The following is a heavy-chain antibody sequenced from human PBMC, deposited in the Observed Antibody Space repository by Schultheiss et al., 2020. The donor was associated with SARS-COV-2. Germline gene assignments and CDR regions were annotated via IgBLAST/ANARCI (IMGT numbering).Heavy chain of an antibody. V-gene: IGHV3-23*01. CDR2: ISGSGGDT. CDR3: AKVVASASRYYYIMDV. Sequence: GESLKISCAASGFTFSSNAMSWVRQAPGKGLEWVSDISGSGGDTYYADSVKGRFTISRDNSKNTLYLQMNSLRAEDTAVYYCAKVVASASRYYYIMDVWGQGTTVTVSS. J-gene: IGHJ6*02. D-gene: IGHD6-13*01. CDR1: GFTFSSNA.